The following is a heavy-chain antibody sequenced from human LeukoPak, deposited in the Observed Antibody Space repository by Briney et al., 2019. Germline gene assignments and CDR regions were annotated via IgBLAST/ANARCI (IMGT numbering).Heavy chain of an antibody. D-gene: IGHD6-19*01. V-gene: IGHV4-59*01. Sequence: SETLSLTCTVSGGSISSYYWSWIRQPPGKGLEWIGYIYYGGSTNYNPSLKSRVTISVDTSKNQFSLKLSSVTAADTAVYYCARETSYSSGWSDWGQGTLVTVSS. CDR2: IYYGGST. CDR1: GGSISSYY. CDR3: ARETSYSSGWSD. J-gene: IGHJ4*02.